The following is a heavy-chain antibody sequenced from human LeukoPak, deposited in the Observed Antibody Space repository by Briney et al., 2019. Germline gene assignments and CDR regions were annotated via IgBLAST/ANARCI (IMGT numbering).Heavy chain of an antibody. D-gene: IGHD3-10*01. J-gene: IGHJ3*02. CDR3: ARRLLWFGELFNAFDI. CDR1: GGSISSYY. CDR2: IYYSGST. V-gene: IGHV4-59*08. Sequence: PSETLFLTCTVSGGSISSYYWSWIRQPPGKGLEWIGYIYYSGSTNYNPSLKSRVTISVDTSKNQFSLKLSSVTAADTAVYYCARRLLWFGELFNAFDIWGQGTMVTVSS.